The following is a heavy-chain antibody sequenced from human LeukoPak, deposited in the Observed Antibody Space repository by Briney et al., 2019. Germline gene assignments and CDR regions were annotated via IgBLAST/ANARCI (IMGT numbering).Heavy chain of an antibody. D-gene: IGHD3-22*01. CDR2: INPNSGGT. CDR1: GYTFTGYY. V-gene: IGHV1-2*02. J-gene: IGHJ4*02. Sequence: ASVNLSCKASGYTFTGYYMHWVRQAPGQGLEWMGWINPNSGGTNYAQKFQGRVTMTRDTSISTAYMELSRLGSDDTAVYYCAGNYDSSGSLDYWGQGTLVTVSS. CDR3: AGNYDSSGSLDY.